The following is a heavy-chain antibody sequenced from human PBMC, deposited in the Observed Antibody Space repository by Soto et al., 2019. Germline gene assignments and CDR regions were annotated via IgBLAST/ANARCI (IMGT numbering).Heavy chain of an antibody. D-gene: IGHD2-21*02. CDR2: INPNSGGT. CDR1: RYTFTDYY. Sequence: ASVKVSCKASRYTFTDYYMHWVRQAPGQGLEWMGWINPNSGGTNYAQRFQGRVTMTRDTSSSTAYMELSRLRSDDTAVYYCARINSKNLNCGGDCYPDYWGQGTLVTVSS. CDR3: ARINSKNLNCGGDCYPDY. J-gene: IGHJ4*02. V-gene: IGHV1-2*02.